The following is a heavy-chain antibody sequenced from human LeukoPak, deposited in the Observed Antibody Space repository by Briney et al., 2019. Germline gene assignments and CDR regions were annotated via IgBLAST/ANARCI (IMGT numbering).Heavy chain of an antibody. V-gene: IGHV3-7*01. J-gene: IGHJ5*02. CDR1: GFIFDDYA. CDR3: ARVVLDIQSWFDP. D-gene: IGHD3/OR15-3a*01. CDR2: IMKDGSEK. Sequence: GGSLRLSCAASGFIFDDYAMSWVRQAPGKGLEWVANIMKDGSEKYYVDSVKGRFTISRDNANKLLYLQMNSLRAEDTAVYYCARVVLDIQSWFDPWGQGTLVTVSS.